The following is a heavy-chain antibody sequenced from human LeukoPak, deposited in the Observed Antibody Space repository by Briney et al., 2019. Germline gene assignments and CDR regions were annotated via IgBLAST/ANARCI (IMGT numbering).Heavy chain of an antibody. CDR2: ISYDGSNK. CDR1: GFTFSSYA. Sequence: GGSLRLSCAASGFTFSSYAMHWVRQAPGKGLEWVAVISYDGSNKYYADSVKGRFTISRDNSKNTLYLQMNSLRAEDTAVYYCAREDSSGLYYYYGMDVWGQGTTVTVSS. V-gene: IGHV3-30-3*01. D-gene: IGHD3-22*01. CDR3: AREDSSGLYYYYGMDV. J-gene: IGHJ6*02.